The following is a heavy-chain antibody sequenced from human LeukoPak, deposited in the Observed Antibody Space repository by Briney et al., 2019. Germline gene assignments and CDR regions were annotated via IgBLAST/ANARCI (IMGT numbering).Heavy chain of an antibody. Sequence: GASVKVSCKASGYTFTSYGISWVRQATGQGLEWMGWMNPNSGNTGYAQKFQGRVTMTRNTSISTAYMELSSLRSEDTAMYYCAREMATILTWGQGTLVTVSS. V-gene: IGHV1-8*02. D-gene: IGHD5-24*01. CDR2: MNPNSGNT. CDR1: GYTFTSYG. CDR3: AREMATILT. J-gene: IGHJ5*02.